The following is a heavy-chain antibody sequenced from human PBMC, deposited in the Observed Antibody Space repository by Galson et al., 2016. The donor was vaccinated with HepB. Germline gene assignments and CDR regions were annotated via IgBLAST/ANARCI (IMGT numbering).Heavy chain of an antibody. CDR1: NYSISTGYY. J-gene: IGHJ4*02. Sequence: ETLSLTCTVSNYSISTGYYWGWIRQPPGKGLEWIGCMFHSGSAYYNPSLESRVTLSVDTSKNEISLRLTSVTARDTAVYYCARESPDSRGNPAFDYWGQGILVTVSS. CDR3: ARESPDSRGNPAFDY. D-gene: IGHD3-22*01. V-gene: IGHV4-38-2*02. CDR2: MFHSGSA.